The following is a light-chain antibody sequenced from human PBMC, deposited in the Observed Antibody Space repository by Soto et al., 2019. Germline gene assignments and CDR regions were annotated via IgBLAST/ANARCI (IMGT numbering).Light chain of an antibody. CDR1: QSISSY. Sequence: DLRMTQSPSSLSASVGDRVTITCRASQSISSYLNWYQHKPGKAPKVLIYAASSLTSGVPSRFSGSETGKVFTLTISSLQPEDFATYYCQQSYDIPTFGPGTKVDIK. V-gene: IGKV1-39*01. J-gene: IGKJ3*01. CDR2: AAS. CDR3: QQSYDIPT.